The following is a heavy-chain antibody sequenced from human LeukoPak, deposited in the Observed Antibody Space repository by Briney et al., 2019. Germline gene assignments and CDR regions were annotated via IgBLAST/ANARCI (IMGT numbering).Heavy chain of an antibody. CDR1: GFTFSNYA. CDR3: ARAPSCSGGSCYSGLLYYYYYMDI. D-gene: IGHD2-15*01. V-gene: IGHV3-30*04. Sequence: GGSLRLSCAASGFTFSNYAMHWVRQVPGKGLEWVAVISYDGSNKYYADSVKGRFTISRDNSKNTLYVQMNSLRAEDTAVYYCARAPSCSGGSCYSGLLYYYYYMDIWGKGTTVTVSS. J-gene: IGHJ6*03. CDR2: ISYDGSNK.